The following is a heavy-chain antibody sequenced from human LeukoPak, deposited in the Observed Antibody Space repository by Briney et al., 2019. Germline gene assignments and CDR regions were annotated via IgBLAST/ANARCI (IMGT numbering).Heavy chain of an antibody. Sequence: PGRSLLLSCTASGFTFGDYAMSWVRQAPGKGLEWVGFIRSKAYGGTTEYAASVKGRFTISRDDSKSIAYVQMNSLKIEDTAVYYCTRRGGWYSDYWGQGNLVTVSS. CDR3: TRRGGWYSDY. V-gene: IGHV3-49*04. CDR2: IRSKAYGGTT. J-gene: IGHJ4*02. CDR1: GFTFGDYA. D-gene: IGHD6-19*01.